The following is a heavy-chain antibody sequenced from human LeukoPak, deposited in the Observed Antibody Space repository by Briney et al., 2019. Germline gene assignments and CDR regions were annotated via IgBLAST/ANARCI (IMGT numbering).Heavy chain of an antibody. Sequence: KPSETLSLTCAVYGGSFSGYYWSWIRQPPGKGLEWIGEINHSGSTNYNPSLKSRVTISVDTSKNQFSLKLSSVTAADTAVYYCARRPPYYYMDVWGKGTTVTVSS. CDR2: INHSGST. CDR1: GGSFSGYY. J-gene: IGHJ6*03. CDR3: ARRPPYYYMDV. V-gene: IGHV4-34*01.